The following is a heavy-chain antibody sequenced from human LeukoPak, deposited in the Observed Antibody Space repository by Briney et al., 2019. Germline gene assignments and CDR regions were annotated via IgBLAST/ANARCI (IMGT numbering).Heavy chain of an antibody. CDR2: IYTSGST. Sequence: SETLSLTCTVSGGSISSYYWSWIRQPAGKGLEWIGRIYTSGSTNYDPSLKSRVTMSVDTSKNQFSLKLSSVTAADTAVYYCARESGSYARKYYFDYWGQGTLVTVSS. D-gene: IGHD1-26*01. J-gene: IGHJ4*02. CDR3: ARESGSYARKYYFDY. V-gene: IGHV4-4*07. CDR1: GGSISSYY.